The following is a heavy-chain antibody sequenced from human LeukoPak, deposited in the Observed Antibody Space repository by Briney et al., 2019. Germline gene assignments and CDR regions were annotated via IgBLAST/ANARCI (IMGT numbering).Heavy chain of an antibody. CDR2: IRSKTNSYAT. CDR1: GFTFSGSA. Sequence: QPGGSLKLSCAASGFTFSGSAMHWVRQTSGKGLEWVGRIRSKTNSYATAYAASVKGRFTISRDDSKNTAYLQMNSLKTEDTAVYYCTRRSWDSGSDYWGQGTLVTVSS. D-gene: IGHD6-6*01. J-gene: IGHJ4*02. V-gene: IGHV3-73*01. CDR3: TRRSWDSGSDY.